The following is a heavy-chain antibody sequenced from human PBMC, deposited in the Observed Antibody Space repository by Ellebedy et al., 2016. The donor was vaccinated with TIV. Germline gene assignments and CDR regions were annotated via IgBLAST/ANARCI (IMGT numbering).Heavy chain of an antibody. CDR2: IKKDGSEK. Sequence: GGSLRLSCVASGFTFSSYWMSWVRQAPGKGLEWVANIKKDGSEKYYVDSVKGRFTISRDNAKSSLYLQMNSLRAEDMAIYYCARGRNYILNWGQGTLATVSS. V-gene: IGHV3-7*03. D-gene: IGHD3-16*01. CDR3: ARGRNYILN. CDR1: GFTFSSYW. J-gene: IGHJ4*02.